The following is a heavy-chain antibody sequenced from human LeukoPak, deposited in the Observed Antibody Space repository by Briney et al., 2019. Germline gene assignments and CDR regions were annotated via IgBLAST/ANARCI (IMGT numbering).Heavy chain of an antibody. V-gene: IGHV3-7*01. Sequence: PGGALRLSCAASGFTFSSYWMNWVRQAPGKGLEGVANIKQDGSEKYYVDSVKGRFTISRDNDKNSLYLQVNSLRAEDTAVYYCARGTTVSSSLLYWGQGTLVTVSS. CDR1: GFTFSSYW. J-gene: IGHJ4*02. CDR3: ARGTTVSSSLLY. D-gene: IGHD6-6*01. CDR2: IKQDGSEK.